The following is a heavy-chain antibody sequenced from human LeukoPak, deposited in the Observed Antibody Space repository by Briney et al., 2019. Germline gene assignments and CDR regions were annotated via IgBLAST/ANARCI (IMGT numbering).Heavy chain of an antibody. Sequence: GGSLRLFCGASGFIFSSYSMNWVRHAPGKGLEWVSSISSTSTYIHYADSLKGRFTISRDNARNSLYLQINSLRVEDTAVYYCARVQRGEMATFDYWGQGTLVTVSS. CDR2: ISSTSTYI. V-gene: IGHV3-21*01. CDR1: GFIFSSYS. D-gene: IGHD5-24*01. J-gene: IGHJ4*02. CDR3: ARVQRGEMATFDY.